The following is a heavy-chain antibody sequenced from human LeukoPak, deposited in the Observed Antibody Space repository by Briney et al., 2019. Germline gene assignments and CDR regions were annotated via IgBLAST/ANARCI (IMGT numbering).Heavy chain of an antibody. D-gene: IGHD2-15*01. CDR3: ARACSGGSCYLRNYFDY. J-gene: IGHJ4*02. Sequence: PSETLSLTCTVSGGSISSYYWSWIRQPPGKGLERIGYIYYSGSTNYNPSLKSRVTISVDTSKNQFSLKLSSVTAADTAVYYCARACSGGSCYLRNYFDYWGQGTLVTVSS. CDR2: IYYSGST. CDR1: GGSISSYY. V-gene: IGHV4-59*08.